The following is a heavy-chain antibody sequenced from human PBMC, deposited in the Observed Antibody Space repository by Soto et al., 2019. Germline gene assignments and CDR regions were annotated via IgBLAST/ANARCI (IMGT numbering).Heavy chain of an antibody. V-gene: IGHV3-13*01. CDR3: ARGGDTSIDFMDV. CDR2: IGTTGDT. CDR1: GFTFSRFD. J-gene: IGHJ6*03. D-gene: IGHD5-18*01. Sequence: EVQLVESGGGLVQPGGSLRLSCAASGFTFSRFDMHWVRQATGKGLEWVSSIGTTGDTYYPGSVKGRFTISRENAKNSLYLQMNSLRDGDTAVYYCARGGDTSIDFMDVWGKGTTVTVSS.